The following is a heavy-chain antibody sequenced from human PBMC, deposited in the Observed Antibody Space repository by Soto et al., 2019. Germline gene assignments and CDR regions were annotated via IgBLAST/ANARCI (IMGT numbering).Heavy chain of an antibody. Sequence: QVQLVESGGGVVHLGRSLRLSCAASGFSVSDYVMRWLRQAPGKGLEWVAAISYDGSGKYFADSVKGRFTISRDNSKSTLSLQMDSLRAEDAAVYYCANSTLKVRNSWGQGTLVTVS. V-gene: IGHV3-30-3*01. D-gene: IGHD6-13*01. CDR3: ANSTLKVRNS. J-gene: IGHJ4*02. CDR2: ISYDGSGK. CDR1: GFSVSDYV.